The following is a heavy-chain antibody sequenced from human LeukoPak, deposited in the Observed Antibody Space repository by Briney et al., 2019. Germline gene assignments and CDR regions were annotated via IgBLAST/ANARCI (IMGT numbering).Heavy chain of an antibody. V-gene: IGHV1-8*01. CDR1: GYTFTSYD. Sequence: ASVKVSCKASGYTFTSYDINWVRQATGQGLEWMGWMNPNSGNTGYAQKFQGRVTMTRNTSISTAYMELSSLRSEDTAVYYCAHFIVGATADAFDIWGQGTMVTVSS. CDR3: AHFIVGATADAFDI. D-gene: IGHD1-26*01. J-gene: IGHJ3*02. CDR2: MNPNSGNT.